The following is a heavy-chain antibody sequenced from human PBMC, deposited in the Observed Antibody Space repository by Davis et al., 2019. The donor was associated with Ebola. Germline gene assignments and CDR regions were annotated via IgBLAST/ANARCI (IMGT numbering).Heavy chain of an antibody. CDR1: GFTFRSHA. Sequence: SCAASGFTFRSHAMHWVRQAPGKGLEWVTLISYDGTDKLYADSVKGRFTISRDNFKNSLYLQLDSLRAEDTAVYYCARQGGYCSGGSCQTAGYFDYWGQGTLVTVSS. V-gene: IGHV3-30*01. J-gene: IGHJ4*02. CDR3: ARQGGYCSGGSCQTAGYFDY. D-gene: IGHD2-15*01. CDR2: ISYDGTDK.